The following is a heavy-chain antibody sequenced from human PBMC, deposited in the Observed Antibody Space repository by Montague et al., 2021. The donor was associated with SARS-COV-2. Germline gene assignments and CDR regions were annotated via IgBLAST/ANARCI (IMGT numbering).Heavy chain of an antibody. CDR1: GGSISSYY. Sequence: SETLSLTCTVSGGSISSYYWSWIRQPPGKGLEWIGYIYYSGSTNYNPSLKSRVTISVDTSKNQFSLKLSSVTAADTAVYYWARRALGYCSGVSCYSGFDYWGQGPLVTVSS. D-gene: IGHD2-15*01. J-gene: IGHJ4*02. CDR3: ARRALGYCSGVSCYSGFDY. V-gene: IGHV4-59*08. CDR2: IYYSGST.